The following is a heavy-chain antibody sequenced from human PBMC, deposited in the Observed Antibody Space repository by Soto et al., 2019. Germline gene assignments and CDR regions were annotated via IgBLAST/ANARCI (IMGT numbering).Heavy chain of an antibody. Sequence: QVHLVQSGAEVKKPGASVKVSCKASGYTFTGNAMHWVRQAPGQRLEWMGWINTGNGNTKYSQKFQGRVTISRDTSATTTYMELSSLIFEDTAVYYCATEGYDSSSYPLGYWGQGTLVTGSS. CDR3: ATEGYDSSSYPLGY. CDR1: GYTFTGNA. J-gene: IGHJ4*02. D-gene: IGHD3-22*01. V-gene: IGHV1-3*04. CDR2: INTGNGNT.